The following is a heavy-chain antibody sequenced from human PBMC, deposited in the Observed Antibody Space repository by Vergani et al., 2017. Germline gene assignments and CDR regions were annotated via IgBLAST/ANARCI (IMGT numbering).Heavy chain of an antibody. D-gene: IGHD2-15*01. Sequence: QVQLVQSGAEVKKPGASVKVSCKASGYTFTSYAMHWVRQAPGQRLEWMGWINAGNGNTKYSQKFQGRVTITRDTSASTAYMELSSLRSEDTAVYYGARLLVAATYYYYGMDVWGQGTTVTVSS. CDR1: GYTFTSYA. CDR2: INAGNGNT. V-gene: IGHV1-3*01. J-gene: IGHJ6*02. CDR3: ARLLVAATYYYYGMDV.